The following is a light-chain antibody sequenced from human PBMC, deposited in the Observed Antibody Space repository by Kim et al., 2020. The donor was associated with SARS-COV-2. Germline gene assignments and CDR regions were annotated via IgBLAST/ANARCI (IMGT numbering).Light chain of an antibody. CDR2: DVS. J-gene: IGLJ3*02. CDR3: CSNAGTYTWV. Sequence: GQSGTISCTGTSSDVGGYNDVSWYQQHPGKAPKLMIYDVSKRPSGIPDRFSGSKSGNTASLTISGLQAEDEADYYCCSNAGTYTWVFGGGTQLTVL. CDR1: SSDVGGYND. V-gene: IGLV2-11*01.